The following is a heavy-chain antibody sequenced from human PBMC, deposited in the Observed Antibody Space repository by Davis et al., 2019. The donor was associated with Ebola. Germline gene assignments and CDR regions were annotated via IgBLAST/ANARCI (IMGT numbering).Heavy chain of an antibody. J-gene: IGHJ4*02. CDR1: GFTFSNYW. D-gene: IGHD6-6*01. V-gene: IGHV3-7*01. Sequence: GESLKISCAASGFTFSNYWMSWVRQAPGKGLEWVANIEQDGSEKYYVDSLKGRFTISRDNAKNSVSLQMNSLRAEDTAVYYCARGSSSSGFDHWGQGTLVTVSS. CDR2: IEQDGSEK. CDR3: ARGSSSSGFDH.